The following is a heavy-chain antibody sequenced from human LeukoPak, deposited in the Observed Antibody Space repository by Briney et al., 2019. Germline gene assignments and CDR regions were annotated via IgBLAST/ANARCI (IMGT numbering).Heavy chain of an antibody. J-gene: IGHJ4*02. CDR2: IYYSGTT. V-gene: IGHV4-39*01. CDR3: ARRRFGVVITYFDY. Sequence: SETLSLTCSVSGDSISSSSYYWGWIRQPPGKGLEWIGSIYYSGTTYYNPSLKSRVSLSVDTSKNQFSLKLGSVTAADTAVYNCARRRFGVVITYFDYWGQGTLVTVSS. D-gene: IGHD3-3*01. CDR1: GDSISSSSYY.